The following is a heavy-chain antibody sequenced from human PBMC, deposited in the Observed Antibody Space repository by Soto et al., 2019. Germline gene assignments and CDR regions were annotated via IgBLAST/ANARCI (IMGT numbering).Heavy chain of an antibody. Sequence: SETLSLTCSVSGDSISNSRFYWAWIRQPPGEGLEWIGSIYHTGNAYYNPSLKSRVTIFVETSKNQFSLKLTSVTAADTAVDYGARDKITGLCDYWGQGTLVTVTS. CDR2: IYHTGNA. J-gene: IGHJ4*02. CDR3: ARDKITGLCDY. CDR1: GDSISNSRFY. V-gene: IGHV4-39*02. D-gene: IGHD2-8*02.